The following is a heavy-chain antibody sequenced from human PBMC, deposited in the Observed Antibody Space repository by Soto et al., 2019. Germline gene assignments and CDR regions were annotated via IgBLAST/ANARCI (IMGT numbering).Heavy chain of an antibody. D-gene: IGHD4-17*01. Sequence: QVQLQESGPGLVKPSQTLSLTCTVSGGSINSGDYYWSWSRQPPGKGLELIGYIYYSGSTYYNPPLRSRGTISIDTSKNHLFLNLSAVTAAAPAVYYCARIGLTTALLWGQGTLVTVSS. V-gene: IGHV4-30-4*01. CDR3: ARIGLTTALL. CDR1: GGSINSGDYY. CDR2: IYYSGST. J-gene: IGHJ4*02.